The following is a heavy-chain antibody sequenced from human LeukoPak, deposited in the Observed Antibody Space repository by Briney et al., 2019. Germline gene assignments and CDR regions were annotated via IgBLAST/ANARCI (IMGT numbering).Heavy chain of an antibody. J-gene: IGHJ4*02. CDR3: ARAIRRGELERY. CDR1: GDSFTSYD. Sequence: ASVKVSCKASGDSFTSYDIKWVRQATGKGLEWMGWMNHNSGDTGYAQTFQGRVTMTRDTSVGTAYMELSSLRSEDTAVYYCARAIRRGELERYWGQGTLVTVSS. D-gene: IGHD3-10*01. CDR2: MNHNSGDT. V-gene: IGHV1-8*01.